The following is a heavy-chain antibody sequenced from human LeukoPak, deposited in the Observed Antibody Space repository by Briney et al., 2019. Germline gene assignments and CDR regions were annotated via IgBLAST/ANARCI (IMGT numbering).Heavy chain of an antibody. V-gene: IGHV3-23*01. CDR2: ISGSGGGT. Sequence: GGSLRLSCAASGFTFSSYAMSWVRQAPGKGLEWVSGISGSGGGTYYADSVKGRFTISRDNAKNSLYLQMNSLRAEDTAVYYCARDRLLWFGEFPRAFDIWGQGTMVTVSS. CDR1: GFTFSSYA. D-gene: IGHD3-10*01. J-gene: IGHJ3*02. CDR3: ARDRLLWFGEFPRAFDI.